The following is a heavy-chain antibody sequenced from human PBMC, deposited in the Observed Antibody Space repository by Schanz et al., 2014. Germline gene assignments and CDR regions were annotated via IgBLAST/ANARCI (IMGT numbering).Heavy chain of an antibody. CDR1: GFTFRSYA. CDR2: VSASGGGP. J-gene: IGHJ4*02. V-gene: IGHV3-23*01. Sequence: EVQLLESGGGLVQPGGSLRLSCIGSGFTFRSYALGWVLQAPGKGLEWVSLVSASGGGPFYADSVKGRFTISRDNSRNTVYLQMSSLRAEDTAVYYCVKDDRGDVVVVAANYWGQGAQVIVSS. D-gene: IGHD2-15*01. CDR3: VKDDRGDVVVVAANY.